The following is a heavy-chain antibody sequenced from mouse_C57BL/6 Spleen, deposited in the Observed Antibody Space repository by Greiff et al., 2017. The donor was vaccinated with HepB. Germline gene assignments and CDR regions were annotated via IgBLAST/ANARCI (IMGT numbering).Heavy chain of an antibody. Sequence: EVMLVESGGGLVKPGGSLKLSCAASGFTLSSYAMSWVRQTPEKRLEWVATISDGGSHTYYPDNVKGRFTISRDNAKNNLYLQMSHLKSEDTAMDYCARGDGYYDYWGQGTTLTVSS. CDR3: ARGDGYYDY. D-gene: IGHD2-3*01. CDR1: GFTLSSYA. J-gene: IGHJ2*01. CDR2: ISDGGSHT. V-gene: IGHV5-4*03.